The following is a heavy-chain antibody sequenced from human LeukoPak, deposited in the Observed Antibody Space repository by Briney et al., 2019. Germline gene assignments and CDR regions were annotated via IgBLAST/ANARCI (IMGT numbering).Heavy chain of an antibody. V-gene: IGHV3-33*01. D-gene: IGHD4-17*01. Sequence: GGSLRLSCAASGFTFSRHGMHWVRQAPGKGLEWVAVIWYDGSNKYYADSVKGRFTISRDSSKNTLYLQMNSLRAEDTAVYYCARDAYGDYYFDYWGQGTLVTVSS. CDR2: IWYDGSNK. CDR3: ARDAYGDYYFDY. CDR1: GFTFSRHG. J-gene: IGHJ4*02.